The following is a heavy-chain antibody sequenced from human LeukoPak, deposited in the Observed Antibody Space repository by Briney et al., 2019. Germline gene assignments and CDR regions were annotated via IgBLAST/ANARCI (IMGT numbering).Heavy chain of an antibody. CDR3: ARVLYSGYDSDY. D-gene: IGHD5-12*01. V-gene: IGHV3-21*01. CDR2: ISSSSSYI. Sequence: GGSLRLSCAASGFSFSSYSMNWARQAPGKGLEWVSSISSSSSYIYYADSVKGRFTISRDNAKNSLYLQMNSLRAEDTAVYYCARVLYSGYDSDYWGQGTLVTVSS. J-gene: IGHJ4*02. CDR1: GFSFSSYS.